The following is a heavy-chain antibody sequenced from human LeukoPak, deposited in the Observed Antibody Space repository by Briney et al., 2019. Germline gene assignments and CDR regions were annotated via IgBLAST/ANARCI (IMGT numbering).Heavy chain of an antibody. CDR2: INQAGGEK. V-gene: IGHV3-7*01. CDR3: ARDLYYFDSSGYYASDL. Sequence: GGSLRLSCATSGFTFSDYWMSWVRQAPGKGLEWVANINQAGGEKHYVNSLRGRFTISRDNANNSLDLQMNSLIAEDTAVYFCARDLYYFDSSGYYASDLWGQGTLVTVSS. D-gene: IGHD3-22*01. CDR1: GFTFSDYW. J-gene: IGHJ5*02.